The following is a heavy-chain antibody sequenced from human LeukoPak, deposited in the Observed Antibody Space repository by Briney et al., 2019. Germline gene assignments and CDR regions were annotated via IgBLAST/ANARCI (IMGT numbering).Heavy chain of an antibody. CDR1: GGSISTSTYY. Sequence: SSETLSLTCTVSGGSISTSTYYWAWIRQPPGKGLEWIGSIYYTGTTYYSPSLKSRVTILLDTSKKQFSLKLSSVTAADTAVYYCARHINTMVRSTDNYYYYYYMDVWGKGTTVTISS. D-gene: IGHD3-10*01. CDR3: ARHINTMVRSTDNYYYYYYMDV. J-gene: IGHJ6*03. CDR2: IYYTGTT. V-gene: IGHV4-39*01.